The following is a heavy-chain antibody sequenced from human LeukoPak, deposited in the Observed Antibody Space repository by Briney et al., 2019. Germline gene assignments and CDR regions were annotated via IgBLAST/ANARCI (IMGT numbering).Heavy chain of an antibody. V-gene: IGHV3-7*03. Sequence: GGSLRLSCAASGFTFSSYWMSWVRQAPGKGLEWVANIKQDGSEKYYVDSVKGRSTISRDNAKNSLYLQMNSLRSEDTAVYYCARDGSLNDKIAAAGTYFDYWGQGTLVTVSS. J-gene: IGHJ4*02. CDR3: ARDGSLNDKIAAAGTYFDY. D-gene: IGHD6-13*01. CDR2: IKQDGSEK. CDR1: GFTFSSYW.